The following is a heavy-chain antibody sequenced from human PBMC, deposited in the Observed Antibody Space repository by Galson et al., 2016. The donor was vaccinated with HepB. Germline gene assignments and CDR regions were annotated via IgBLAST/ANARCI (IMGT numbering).Heavy chain of an antibody. CDR2: IYGDDDR. D-gene: IGHD2-15*01. V-gene: IGHV2-5*02. J-gene: IGHJ4*02. Sequence: PALVKPTQTLTLTCTFSGFSLTTGGVGVGWIRQPPGKALEWLTLIYGDDDRRYSPSLKRRLTITKDTSNNQVVVTMTNMDPVDTATYYCAHISEYCVGGSCFYYFDYWGQGTPVTVSS. CDR3: AHISEYCVGGSCFYYFDY. CDR1: GFSLTTGGVG.